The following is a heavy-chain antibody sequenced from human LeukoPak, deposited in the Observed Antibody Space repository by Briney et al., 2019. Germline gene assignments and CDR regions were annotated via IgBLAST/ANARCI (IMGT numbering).Heavy chain of an antibody. CDR3: AKLAKYFYGSETYYFFEH. CDR1: GFTFDDYG. J-gene: IGHJ4*02. CDR2: ITSTGGSA. V-gene: IGHV3-23*01. D-gene: IGHD3-10*01. Sequence: GGSLRLSCAASGFTFDDYGMSWVRQAPGKGLEWVSAITSTGGSAYNADSVKGRFTISRDNAKNSLYLQMNSLRVEDTAVYYCAKLAKYFYGSETYYFFEHWGQGTPVTASS.